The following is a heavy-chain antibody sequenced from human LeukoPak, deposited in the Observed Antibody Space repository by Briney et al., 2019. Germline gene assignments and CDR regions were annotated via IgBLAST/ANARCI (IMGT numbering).Heavy chain of an antibody. V-gene: IGHV4-61*08. CDR3: ATRPGGSDRYYPYFDY. D-gene: IGHD3-10*01. J-gene: IGHJ4*02. CDR1: GGSVSSGGYY. Sequence: SETLSLTCAVSGGSVSSGGYYWSWIRQPPGKGLEWIGYISDSGSTNYNFSLKSRVIMSVDTSKNQFSLRLSSVTAADTAVYYCATRPGGSDRYYPYFDYWGQGVPVTVSS. CDR2: ISDSGST.